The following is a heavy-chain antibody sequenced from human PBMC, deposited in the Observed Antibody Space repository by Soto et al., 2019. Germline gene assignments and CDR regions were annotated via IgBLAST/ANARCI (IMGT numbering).Heavy chain of an antibody. Sequence: ASVKDSCKDSGYTFTAAGISWVRQDPGQGLEWMGWTSIYNGHTEYSPRFLGRVVMTTDTSAETAYLELRSLRPDDAALYYCARWDDYGASDQYHFDHWGQGTLVTVSS. CDR1: GYTFTAAG. D-gene: IGHD4-17*01. CDR3: ARWDDYGASDQYHFDH. V-gene: IGHV1-18*01. CDR2: TSIYNGHT. J-gene: IGHJ4*02.